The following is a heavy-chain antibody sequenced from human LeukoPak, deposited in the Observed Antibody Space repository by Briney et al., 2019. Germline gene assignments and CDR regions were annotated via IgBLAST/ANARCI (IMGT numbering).Heavy chain of an antibody. CDR2: ISAYNGNT. CDR3: ARDEGASVSSWYGGGYYYYYMDV. J-gene: IGHJ6*03. D-gene: IGHD6-13*01. CDR1: GYTFTSYG. V-gene: IGHV1-18*01. Sequence: ASVKVSCKASGYTFTSYGISWVRQAPGQGLEWMGWISAYNGNTNYAQKLQGRVTMTTDTSTSTAYMELRSLRSDDTAVYYCARDEGASVSSWYGGGYYYYYMDVWGKGTTVTVSS.